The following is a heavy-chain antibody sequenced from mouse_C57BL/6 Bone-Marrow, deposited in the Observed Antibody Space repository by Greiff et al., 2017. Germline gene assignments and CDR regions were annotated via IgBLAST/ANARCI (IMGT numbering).Heavy chain of an antibody. D-gene: IGHD1-1*01. CDR3: ARITTVGFDY. CDR1: GYTFTSYW. V-gene: IGHV1-50*01. CDR2: IDPSDSYT. Sequence: QVQLQQPGAELVKPGASVKLSCKASGYTFTSYWMQWVKQRPGQGLEWIGEIDPSDSYTNYNQKFKGKATLTVDTSSSTAYMQLSSLTSEDSAVYYCARITTVGFDYWGQATTLTVSS. J-gene: IGHJ2*01.